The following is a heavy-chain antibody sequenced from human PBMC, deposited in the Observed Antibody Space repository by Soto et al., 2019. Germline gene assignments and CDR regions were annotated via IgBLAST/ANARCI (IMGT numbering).Heavy chain of an antibody. CDR2: IKHSGSS. D-gene: IGHD6-19*01. CDR1: AGSFSHYY. V-gene: IGHV4-34*01. J-gene: IGHJ3*02. Sequence: PSETLSLTCAVYAGSFSHYYWNWIRQSPGKGLEWIGKIKHSGSSNYNPSLRSRVSISVDMSKHQFSLRLTSVTAADTAVYYCARGGSSDWQVALDIWGQGTMVTVSS. CDR3: ARGGSSDWQVALDI.